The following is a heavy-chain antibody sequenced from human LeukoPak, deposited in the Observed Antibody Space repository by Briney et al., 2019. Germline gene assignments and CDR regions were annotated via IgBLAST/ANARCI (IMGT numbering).Heavy chain of an antibody. CDR3: ARAWPRGLTNWFDP. Sequence: NSSETLSLTCTVSGGSISSSSYYWGWIRQPPGKGLEWIGSIYYSGSTYYNPSLKSRVTISVDTSKNQFSLRLSSVTAADTATYYCARAWPRGLTNWFDPWGQGIQVSVSS. CDR1: GGSISSSSYY. V-gene: IGHV4-39*07. J-gene: IGHJ5*02. CDR2: IYYSGST.